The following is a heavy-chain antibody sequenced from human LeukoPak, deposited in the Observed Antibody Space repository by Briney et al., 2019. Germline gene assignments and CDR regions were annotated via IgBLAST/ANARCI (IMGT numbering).Heavy chain of an antibody. CDR3: ARVGPAGILRFLEWFDY. V-gene: IGHV1-2*06. J-gene: IGHJ4*02. D-gene: IGHD3-3*01. CDR2: INPNSGGK. CDR1: GYTFTGYY. Sequence: VASVKVSCKASGYTFTGYYMHWVRQAPGQGLEWMGRINPNSGGKNYAQKFRGRVTMTRDPSISTAYMELSRLRSDDTAVYYCARVGPAGILRFLEWFDYWGQGTLVTVSS.